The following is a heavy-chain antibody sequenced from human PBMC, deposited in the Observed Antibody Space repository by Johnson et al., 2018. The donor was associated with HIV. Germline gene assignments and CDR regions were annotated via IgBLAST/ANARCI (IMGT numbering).Heavy chain of an antibody. CDR2: ISHDGLNE. CDR1: GFTFSGFA. D-gene: IGHD1-26*01. V-gene: IGHV3-30*04. J-gene: IGHJ3*02. CDR3: AREHGSYYRHEALDI. Sequence: QVQLVESGGGVVQPGRSLRLSCAASGFTFSGFAIHWVRQAPGKGLEWVAIISHDGLNEYYADSVKGRFTISRDNFKNTLFLQMDSLRAEDPAVYYCAREHGSYYRHEALDIWCQGTMVTVS.